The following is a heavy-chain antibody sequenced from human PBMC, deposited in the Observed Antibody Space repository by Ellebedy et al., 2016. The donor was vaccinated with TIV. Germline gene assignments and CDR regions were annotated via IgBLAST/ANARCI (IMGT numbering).Heavy chain of an antibody. CDR1: GGSISSSSYY. Sequence: SETLSLTCTVSGGSISSSSYYWGWIRQSPGKGLEWIGSIYYSGSTHYNPSLKSRITISVDTSKNQFSLKLSSVTAADTAMYYCTRGGTSYSDYWGQGTLVTVSS. D-gene: IGHD1-1*01. V-gene: IGHV4-39*07. CDR2: IYYSGST. J-gene: IGHJ4*02. CDR3: TRGGTSYSDY.